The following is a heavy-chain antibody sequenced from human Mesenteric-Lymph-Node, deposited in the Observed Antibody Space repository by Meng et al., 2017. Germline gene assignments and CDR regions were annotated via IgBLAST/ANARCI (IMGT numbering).Heavy chain of an antibody. D-gene: IGHD6-19*01. CDR2: MSGSSGNT. J-gene: IGHJ4*01. CDR1: GFTFSSYG. V-gene: IGHV3-23*01. Sequence: GGSLRLSCAASGFTFSSYGMHWVRQAPGKGLDWVASMSGSSGNTYHADFVKGRFAISRDNSKNTLYLQMNSLRAEDTAVYYCARQSYSSGWYVLDNWGQGTVVTVSS. CDR3: ARQSYSSGWYVLDN.